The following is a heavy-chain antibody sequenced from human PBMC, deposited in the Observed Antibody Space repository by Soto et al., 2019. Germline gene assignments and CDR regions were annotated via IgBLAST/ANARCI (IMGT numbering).Heavy chain of an antibody. Sequence: ASVKVSCKTSGYTFSSNYMHWVRQAPGQGLEWMGIVNPSGDNTTYTQKFQGRVTITADESTSTAYMELSSLRSEDTAVYYCALGDTAMADPHEFDYWGQGTLVTVSS. D-gene: IGHD5-18*01. CDR3: ALGDTAMADPHEFDY. CDR1: GYTFSSNY. J-gene: IGHJ4*02. CDR2: VNPSGDNT. V-gene: IGHV1-46*03.